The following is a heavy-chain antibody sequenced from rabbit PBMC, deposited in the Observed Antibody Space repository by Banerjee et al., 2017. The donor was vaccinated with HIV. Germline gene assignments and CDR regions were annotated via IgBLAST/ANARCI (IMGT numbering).Heavy chain of an antibody. Sequence: QLVESGVGLVQPAGSVTLSCKASGFDLNKYGVSWVRQAPGKGLEWIGYIDPVVGDTYYATWVNGRFTISKTSWTTVTLQMTSLTAADTATHFCARDLAGVIGWNFGLWGQGTLVSVS. CDR1: GFDLNKYG. D-gene: IGHD4-1*01. J-gene: IGHJ4*01. CDR3: ARDLAGVIGWNFGL. CDR2: IDPVVGDT. V-gene: IGHV1S39*01.